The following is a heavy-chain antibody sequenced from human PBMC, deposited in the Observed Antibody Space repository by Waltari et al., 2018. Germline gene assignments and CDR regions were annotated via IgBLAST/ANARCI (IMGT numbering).Heavy chain of an antibody. D-gene: IGHD3-3*01. J-gene: IGHJ2*01. Sequence: QVQLQESGPGLVKPSETLSLTCTVPGGSISSYYWSWIRQPAGKGLEWIGRIYTSGSTNYNPSLKSRVTMSVDTSKNQFSLKLSSVTAADTAVYYCARDYDFWSGYYRNWYFDLWGRGTLVTVSS. V-gene: IGHV4-4*07. CDR2: IYTSGST. CDR3: ARDYDFWSGYYRNWYFDL. CDR1: GGSISSYY.